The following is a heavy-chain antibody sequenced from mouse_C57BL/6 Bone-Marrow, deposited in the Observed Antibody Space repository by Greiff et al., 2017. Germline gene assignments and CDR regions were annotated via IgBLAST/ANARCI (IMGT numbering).Heavy chain of an antibody. V-gene: IGHV1-7*01. CDR2: INPSSGCT. Sequence: QVQLQQPGAELAKPGASVKLSCKASGYTFTSYWMHWVKQRPGQGLEWIGYINPSSGCTKYNQKFKDKATLTADKSSSTAYMQLSSLTYEDSAVYYCASLSERDGFAYWGQGTLVTVSA. J-gene: IGHJ3*01. CDR1: GYTFTSYW. CDR3: ASLSERDGFAY.